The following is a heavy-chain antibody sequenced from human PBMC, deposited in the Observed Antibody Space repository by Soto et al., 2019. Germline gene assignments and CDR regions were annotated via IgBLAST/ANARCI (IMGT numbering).Heavy chain of an antibody. V-gene: IGHV1-18*01. J-gene: IGHJ6*02. D-gene: IGHD3-22*01. Sequence: ASVKVSCKASGYTFTSYGISWVRQAPGQGLEWMGWISAYNGNTNYAQKLQGRVTMTTDTSTSTAYMELSSLRSEDTAVYYCAAVFYLYDSSGYYYPPDYYYGMDVWGQGTTVTVSS. CDR1: GYTFTSYG. CDR2: ISAYNGNT. CDR3: AAVFYLYDSSGYYYPPDYYYGMDV.